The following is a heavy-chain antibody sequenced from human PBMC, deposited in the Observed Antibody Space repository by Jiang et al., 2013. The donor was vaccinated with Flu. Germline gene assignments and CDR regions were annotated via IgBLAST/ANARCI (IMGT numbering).Heavy chain of an antibody. D-gene: IGHD5-12*01. V-gene: IGHV3-23*01. CDR1: GFTFSSYA. J-gene: IGHJ6*02. CDR2: ISGSGGST. CDR3: AKDLRGYSGYGKGLDYYYGMDV. Sequence: LLESGGGLVQPGGSLRLSCAASGFTFSSYAMSWVRQAPGKGLEWVSAISGSGGSTYYADSVKGRFTISRDNSKNTLYLQMNSLRAEDTAVYYCAKDLRGYSGYGKGLDYYYGMDVWGQGTTVTVSS.